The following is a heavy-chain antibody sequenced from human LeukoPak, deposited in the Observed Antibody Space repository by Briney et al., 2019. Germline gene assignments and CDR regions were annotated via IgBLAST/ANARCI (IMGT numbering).Heavy chain of an antibody. CDR3: ANIFGGNSHRSDY. Sequence: GSLRLSCAASGFTFSSAWMSWVRQAPGQGLEWLGLIKTKTDGGTTDYAAPVKGRFTISRDDPKDTLYLQMNSLKSDDTAVYYCANIFGGNSHRSDYWGQGTLVTVSS. CDR1: GFTFSSAW. CDR2: IKTKTDGGTT. D-gene: IGHD4-23*01. V-gene: IGHV3-15*01. J-gene: IGHJ4*02.